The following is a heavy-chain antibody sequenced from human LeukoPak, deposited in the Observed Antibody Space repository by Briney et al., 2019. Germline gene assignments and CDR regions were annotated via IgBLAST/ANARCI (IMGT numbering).Heavy chain of an antibody. CDR1: GGSFSGYY. V-gene: IGHV4-34*01. CDR2: INHSGST. CDR3: ARGLRYYDFWSGYDY. Sequence: PSETLSLTCAVYGGSFSGYYWSWIRQPPGKGLERIGEINHSGSTNYNPSLKSRVTISVDTSKNQFSLKLSSVTAADTAVYYCARGLRYYDFWSGYDYWGQGTLVTVSS. D-gene: IGHD3-3*01. J-gene: IGHJ4*02.